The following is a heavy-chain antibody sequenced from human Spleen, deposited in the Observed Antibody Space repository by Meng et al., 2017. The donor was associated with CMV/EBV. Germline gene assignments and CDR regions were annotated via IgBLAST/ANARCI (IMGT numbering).Heavy chain of an antibody. CDR2: ISSRGTYI. Sequence: GGSLRLSCAASGFTFSTYTMNWVRQAPGKGLEWVSSISSRGTYIYYADSVEGRLTISRDNAKNSLYLQMNSLRAEDTAVYYCARDVAQGGPNWFDPWGQGTLVTVSS. J-gene: IGHJ5*02. CDR3: ARDVAQGGPNWFDP. CDR1: GFTFSTYT. D-gene: IGHD2-15*01. V-gene: IGHV3-21*01.